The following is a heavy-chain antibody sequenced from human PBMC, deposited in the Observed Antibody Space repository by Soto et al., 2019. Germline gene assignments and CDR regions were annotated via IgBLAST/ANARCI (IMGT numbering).Heavy chain of an antibody. CDR3: ARDLYDFWSGYFSSNFDP. D-gene: IGHD3-3*01. V-gene: IGHV3-30-3*01. Sequence: GGSLRLSCAASGFTFSSYAMHWVRQAPGKGLEWVAVISYDGSNKYYADSVKGRFTISRDNSKNTLYLQMNSLRAEDTAVYYCARDLYDFWSGYFSSNFDPWGQGTLVTVSS. CDR2: ISYDGSNK. CDR1: GFTFSSYA. J-gene: IGHJ5*02.